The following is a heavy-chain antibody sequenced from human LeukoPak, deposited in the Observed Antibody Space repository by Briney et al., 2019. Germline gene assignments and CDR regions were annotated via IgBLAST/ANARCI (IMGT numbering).Heavy chain of an antibody. Sequence: ASVKVSCKASGYTFTSYAMNWVRQAPGQGLEWMGWISAYNGNTNYAQKLQGRVTMTTDTSTSTAYMELRSLRSDDTAVYYCARERSRTSQWEPPVDAFDIWGQGTMVTVSS. V-gene: IGHV1-18*01. J-gene: IGHJ3*02. CDR3: ARERSRTSQWEPPVDAFDI. D-gene: IGHD1-26*01. CDR2: ISAYNGNT. CDR1: GYTFTSYA.